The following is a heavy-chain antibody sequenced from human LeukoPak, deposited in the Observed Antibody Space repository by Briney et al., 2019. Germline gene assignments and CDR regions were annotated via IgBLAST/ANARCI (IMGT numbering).Heavy chain of an antibody. D-gene: IGHD3-22*01. CDR1: GFTFDDYG. J-gene: IGHJ4*02. V-gene: IGHV3-20*04. Sequence: PGGSLRLSCAASGFTFDDYGMSWVRQAPGKGLEWVSGINWNGGSTGYADSVKGRFTISRDNSKNTLYLQMSSLRAEDTAVYYCAREGYYYDSSGYYYTYYFDYWGQGTLVTVSS. CDR3: AREGYYYDSSGYYYTYYFDY. CDR2: INWNGGST.